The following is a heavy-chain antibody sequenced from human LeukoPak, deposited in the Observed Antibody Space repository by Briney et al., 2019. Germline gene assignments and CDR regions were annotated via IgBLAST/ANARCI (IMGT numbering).Heavy chain of an antibody. Sequence: PGGSLRLSCAASGFTFDDYAMHWVRQAPGKGLEWVSGISWNSGSIGYADSVKGRFTISRDNAKNSLYLQMNSLRAEDTALYYCAKDLGYSDYYAMDVWGQGTTVTVSS. CDR3: AKDLGYSDYYAMDV. CDR1: GFTFDDYA. D-gene: IGHD3-22*01. V-gene: IGHV3-9*01. CDR2: ISWNSGSI. J-gene: IGHJ6*02.